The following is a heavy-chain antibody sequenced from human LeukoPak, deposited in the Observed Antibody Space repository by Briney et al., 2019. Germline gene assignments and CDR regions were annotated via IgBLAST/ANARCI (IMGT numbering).Heavy chain of an antibody. D-gene: IGHD6-13*01. CDR1: GYTFTGYY. J-gene: IGHJ4*02. CDR2: ISAYNGNT. Sequence: ASVKVSCKASGYTFTGYYMHWVRQAPGQGLEWMGWISAYNGNTNYAQKLQGRVTMTTDTSTSTAYMELRSLRSDDTAVYYCAREPGIAAAGSLDYWGQGTLVTVSS. CDR3: AREPGIAAAGSLDY. V-gene: IGHV1-18*04.